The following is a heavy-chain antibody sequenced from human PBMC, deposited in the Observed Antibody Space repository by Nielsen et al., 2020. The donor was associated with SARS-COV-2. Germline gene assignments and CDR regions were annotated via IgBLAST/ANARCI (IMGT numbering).Heavy chain of an antibody. J-gene: IGHJ4*02. V-gene: IGHV3-23*01. CDR1: GFTFSNFA. Sequence: GESLKIFCAASGFTFSNFAMTWVRQAPGKGLEWVSSIGTTGDKTFYADSVKGRFTISRDNSKNTLYLQLNSLRAEDTAVYFCARNTFFDFWGQGTLVTVSS. CDR3: ARNTFFDF. CDR2: IGTTGDKT.